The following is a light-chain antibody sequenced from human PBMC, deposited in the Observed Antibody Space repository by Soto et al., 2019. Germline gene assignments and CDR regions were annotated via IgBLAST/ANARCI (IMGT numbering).Light chain of an antibody. CDR2: VNI. CDR3: QSYDTSRTDVV. Sequence: QSVLTQPPSVSGAPGQRVTISCTGSSSNIGAGYDVHWYQQLPGTAPKLLIYVNINRPSGVPDRFSGSKSGTSASLAITGLQAEDEADYYCQSYDTSRTDVVFGGGTKVTVL. J-gene: IGLJ2*01. V-gene: IGLV1-40*01. CDR1: SSNIGAGYD.